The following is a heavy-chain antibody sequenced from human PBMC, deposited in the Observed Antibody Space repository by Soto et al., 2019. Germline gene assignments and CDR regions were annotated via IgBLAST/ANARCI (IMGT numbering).Heavy chain of an antibody. J-gene: IGHJ6*02. CDR1: GFTLNNAW. D-gene: IGHD2-2*01. CDR2: IKSKIDGGTI. V-gene: IGHV3-15*01. Sequence: EVQLVESGGGLVKPGDFLRLSCAASGFTLNNAWMSWVRQAPGKGLEWVGRIKSKIDGGTIDYAAPVKGRFTISRDDSKNTLYLQMDSLKTEDTAVYFCSTDPTSYCSSSACYKENYLYYNGMDVWGQGTTVTVSS. CDR3: STDPTSYCSSSACYKENYLYYNGMDV.